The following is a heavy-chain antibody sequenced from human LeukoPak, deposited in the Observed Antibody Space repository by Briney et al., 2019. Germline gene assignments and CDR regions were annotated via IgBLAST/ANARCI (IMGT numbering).Heavy chain of an antibody. CDR1: GGSISSGSYY. CDR2: IYTSGST. J-gene: IGHJ4*02. Sequence: SETLSLTCTVSGGSISSGSYYWSWIRQPAGKGLEWIGRIYTSGSTNYNPSLKSRVTISVDTSKNQFSLKLSSVTGADTAVYYCARGYSYGVRVDYWGQGTLVTVSS. V-gene: IGHV4-61*02. D-gene: IGHD5-18*01. CDR3: ARGYSYGVRVDY.